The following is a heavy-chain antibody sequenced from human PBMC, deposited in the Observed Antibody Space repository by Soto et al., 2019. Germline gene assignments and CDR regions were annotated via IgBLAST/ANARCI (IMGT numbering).Heavy chain of an antibody. J-gene: IGHJ6*02. CDR2: IIPILDIP. CDR3: ASHFTGVLVLGASPPGGDNYGWDV. V-gene: IGHV1-69*02. D-gene: IGHD2-15*01. Sequence: QVQLVQSGAEVKKPGSSVKVSCKASGGTFSRYTFTWVRQAPGQGLEWMGGIIPILDIPNYAQYFQGRVTITADKSTSTAYMALSSLTSDDTAVYYCASHFTGVLVLGASPPGGDNYGWDVWGQGTTVTVSS. CDR1: GGTFSRYT.